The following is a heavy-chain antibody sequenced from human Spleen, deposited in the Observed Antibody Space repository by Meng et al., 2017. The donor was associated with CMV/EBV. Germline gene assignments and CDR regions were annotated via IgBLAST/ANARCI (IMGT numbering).Heavy chain of an antibody. CDR2: INSDSRRT. Sequence: LRLSCAASGFIFSSYALSWVRQAPGKGLEWVSLINSDSRRTHYADSVKGRFTISRDNSENTVYLQMNNLRAEDTAVYYCAKGPNWFDPWGQGALVTVSS. CDR3: AKGPNWFDP. J-gene: IGHJ5*02. V-gene: IGHV3-23*03. CDR1: GFIFSSYA.